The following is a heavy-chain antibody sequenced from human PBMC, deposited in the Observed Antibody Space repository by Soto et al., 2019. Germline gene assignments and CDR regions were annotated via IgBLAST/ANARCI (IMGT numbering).Heavy chain of an antibody. J-gene: IGHJ4*02. V-gene: IGHV4-39*01. CDR1: GDSISGSSYY. CDR3: ARQWMAGLVPIDH. CDR2: VYYSGST. D-gene: IGHD2-2*03. Sequence: QLQLQESGPGLVKPSETLSLICSVSGDSISGSSYYWGWIRQPPGKGLEWIGAVYYSGSTYYSPSPRSRVTISVDTSKNQCPLKMRSVTVADTAVYYCARQWMAGLVPIDHWGQGTLVNVAS.